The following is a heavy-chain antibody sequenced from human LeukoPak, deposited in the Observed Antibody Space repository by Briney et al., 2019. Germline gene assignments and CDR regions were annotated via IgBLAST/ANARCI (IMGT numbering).Heavy chain of an antibody. CDR1: GGSISSYY. J-gene: IGHJ4*02. CDR3: AREYSSSRPYFDY. CDR2: IYYSGST. D-gene: IGHD6-13*01. V-gene: IGHV4-59*01. Sequence: SETLSLTCTVSGGSISSYYWSWIRQPPGKGLEWIGYIYYSGSTNYIPSLKSRVTISVDTSKNQFSLKLSSVTAADTAVYYCAREYSSSRPYFDYWGQGTLVTVSS.